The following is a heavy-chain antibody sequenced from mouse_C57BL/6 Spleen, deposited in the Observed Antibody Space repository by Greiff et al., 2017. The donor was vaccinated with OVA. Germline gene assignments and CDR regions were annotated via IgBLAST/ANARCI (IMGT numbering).Heavy chain of an antibody. D-gene: IGHD1-1*01. CDR3: ARSSNYYGSSYKDY. V-gene: IGHV1-72*01. CDR2: IDPNSGGP. J-gene: IGHJ2*01. Sequence: QVQLQQPGAELVKPGASVKLSCKASGYTFTSYWMHWVKQRPGRGLEWIGRIDPNSGGPKYNEKFKSKATLTVAKPSSTAYMQLSRLTSEDSAVYDCARSSNYYGSSYKDYWGQGTTRTVSS. CDR1: GYTFTSYW.